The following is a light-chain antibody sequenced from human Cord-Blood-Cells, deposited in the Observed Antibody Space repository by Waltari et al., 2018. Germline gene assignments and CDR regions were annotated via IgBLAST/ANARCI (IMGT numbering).Light chain of an antibody. CDR1: QSISSY. V-gene: IGKV1-39*01. Sequence: DIQMTQSPISLSASVGGRVTITSRGTQSISSYLNWYQQKPGKTPKLLIYAASSLQSRVPSRFSGSGSATAFTLTTSSMQPEEFATNYCQQSYSTQWTFGQGTKVEIK. J-gene: IGKJ1*01. CDR2: AAS. CDR3: QQSYSTQWT.